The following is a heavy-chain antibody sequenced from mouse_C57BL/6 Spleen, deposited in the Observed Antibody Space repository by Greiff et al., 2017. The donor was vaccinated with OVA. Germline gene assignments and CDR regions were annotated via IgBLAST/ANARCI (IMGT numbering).Heavy chain of an antibody. CDR1: GYTFTSYW. J-gene: IGHJ4*01. CDR2: IHPSDSDT. Sequence: QVQLQQSGAALVKPGASVKVSCKASGYTFTSYWMHWVKQRPGQGLEWIGRIHPSDSDTNYNQKFKGKATLTVDKSSSTAYMQRSSLTSEDSAVYYRAGYGSSYGAMDYWGQGTSVTVSS. CDR3: AGYGSSYGAMDY. D-gene: IGHD1-1*01. V-gene: IGHV1-74*01.